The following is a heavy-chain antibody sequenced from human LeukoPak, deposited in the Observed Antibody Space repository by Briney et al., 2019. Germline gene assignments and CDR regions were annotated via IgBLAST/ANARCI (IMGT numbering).Heavy chain of an antibody. Sequence: GGSLRLSCAASGFTFSSYGMHWVRQAPGKGLEWVAFIRYDGSNKYYADSVKGRFTISRDNSKNTLCLQMNSLRAEDTAVYYCAKDFYYDSSGYYFDAFDIWGQGTMVTVSS. CDR2: IRYDGSNK. CDR3: AKDFYYDSSGYYFDAFDI. D-gene: IGHD3-22*01. CDR1: GFTFSSYG. V-gene: IGHV3-30*02. J-gene: IGHJ3*02.